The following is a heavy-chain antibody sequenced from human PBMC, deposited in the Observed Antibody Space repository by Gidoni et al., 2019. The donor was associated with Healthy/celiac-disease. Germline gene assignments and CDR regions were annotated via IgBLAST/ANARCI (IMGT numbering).Heavy chain of an antibody. D-gene: IGHD5-18*01. V-gene: IGHV1-69*01. CDR2: ILPIFGTA. CDR3: ASTGGYSYGSADY. Sequence: QVQLVQSGAEVKKPGSSVKVSCKASGGTFSSYAISWVRQAPGQGLEWMGGILPIFGTANHAQKFQGRATITGDESTSTAYMGLSSLRSEDTAVYYWASTGGYSYGSADYWGQGTLVTVSS. J-gene: IGHJ4*02. CDR1: GGTFSSYA.